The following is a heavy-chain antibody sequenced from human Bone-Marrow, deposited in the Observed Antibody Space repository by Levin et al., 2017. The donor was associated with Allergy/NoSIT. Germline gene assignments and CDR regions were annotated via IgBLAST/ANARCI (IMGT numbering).Heavy chain of an antibody. CDR1: GFTFSSYS. CDR3: ARAKYTAAIAPGRGDY. Sequence: GESLKISCAASGFTFSSYSMNWVRQAPGKGLEWVSSISSSSSYIYYADSVKGRFTISRDNAKNSLYLQMNSLRAEDTAVYYCARAKYTAAIAPGRGDYWGQGTLVTVSS. J-gene: IGHJ4*02. V-gene: IGHV3-21*01. CDR2: ISSSSSYI. D-gene: IGHD5-18*01.